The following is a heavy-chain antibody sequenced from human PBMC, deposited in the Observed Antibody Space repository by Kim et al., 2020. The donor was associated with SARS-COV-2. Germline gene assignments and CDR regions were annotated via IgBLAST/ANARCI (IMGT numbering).Heavy chain of an antibody. D-gene: IGHD4-17*01. CDR3: ARALHDYGDYVSDY. Sequence: ASVKVSCKASGYTFTSYAMNWVRQAPGQGLEWMGWINTNTGNPTYAQGFTGRFVFSLDTSVSTAYLQLSSLKAEDTAVYYCARALHDYGDYVSDYWGQGTLVTVSS. CDR2: INTNTGNP. V-gene: IGHV7-4-1*02. J-gene: IGHJ4*02. CDR1: GYTFTSYA.